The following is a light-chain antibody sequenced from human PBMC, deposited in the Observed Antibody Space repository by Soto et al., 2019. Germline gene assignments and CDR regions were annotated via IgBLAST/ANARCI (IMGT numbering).Light chain of an antibody. CDR2: GAS. V-gene: IGKV3-20*01. J-gene: IGKJ4*01. Sequence: EIVLTQSPGTLSLSPGEGATRSCGASQSVSSSYLAWYQQKPGQAPRLLIYGASSRATGIPARFSGSGSGTDFTLTISSLQPEDFATYYCQQSYSTPRTFGGGTKVDIK. CDR3: QQSYSTPRT. CDR1: QSVSSSY.